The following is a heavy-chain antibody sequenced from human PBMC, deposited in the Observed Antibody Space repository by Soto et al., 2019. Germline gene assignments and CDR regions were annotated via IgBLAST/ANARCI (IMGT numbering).Heavy chain of an antibody. J-gene: IGHJ4*02. D-gene: IGHD2-15*01. V-gene: IGHV1-24*01. CDR3: ATIPSSGGRYYFDY. CDR1: GYTLTELS. Sequence: GASVKVSCKVSGYTLTELSMHWVRQAPGKGLEWMGGFDPEDGETIYAQKFQGRVSMTEDTSTDTAYVELSSLRSEDTAVYYCATIPSSGGRYYFDYWAREPWSPSPQ. CDR2: FDPEDGET.